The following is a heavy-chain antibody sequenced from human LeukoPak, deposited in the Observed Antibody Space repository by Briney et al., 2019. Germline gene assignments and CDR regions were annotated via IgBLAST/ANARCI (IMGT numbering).Heavy chain of an antibody. CDR2: IYWDDDK. Sequence: TLSLTCTVSGGSISGYYWSWIRQPPGKALEWLALIYWDDDKRYSPSLKSRLTITKDTSKNQVVLTMTNMDPVDTATYYCAHASAYYYDSSGYYNRDAFDIWGQGTMLTVSS. CDR1: GGSISGYYW. J-gene: IGHJ3*02. D-gene: IGHD3-22*01. CDR3: AHASAYYYDSSGYYNRDAFDI. V-gene: IGHV2-5*08.